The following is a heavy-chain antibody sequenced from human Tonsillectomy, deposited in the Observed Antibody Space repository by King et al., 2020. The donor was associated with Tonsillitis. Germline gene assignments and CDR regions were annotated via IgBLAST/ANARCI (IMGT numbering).Heavy chain of an antibody. J-gene: IGHJ6*02. CDR2: ISSSGFTI. CDR3: ARDQRRPHYYYYGMDV. CDR1: GFTFSDYY. V-gene: IGHV3-11*01. Sequence: VQLVESWGGLVKPGGSLKLSCAASGFTFSDYYMSWIRQAPGKGLEWVSYISSSGFTIYYADSVKGRFTISRDNAKNSLYLQMNSLGAEDTAVYYCARDQRRPHYYYYGMDVWGQGTTVTVSS.